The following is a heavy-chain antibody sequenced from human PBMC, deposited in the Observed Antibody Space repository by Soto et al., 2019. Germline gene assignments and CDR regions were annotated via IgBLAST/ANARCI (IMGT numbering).Heavy chain of an antibody. J-gene: IGHJ6*02. CDR2: ISYDGSDK. V-gene: IGHV3-30*18. D-gene: IGHD5-12*01. CDR1: GFTFNNSG. CDR3: VKDRVPGAYGNYYGMDV. Sequence: GGSLRLSCRVSGFTFNNSGMHWVRQAPGKGLEWMAVISYDGSDKYYADSVKGRVIISRDNSKSTLNLEMNSLRAEDTAIYYCVKDRVPGAYGNYYGMDVWGQGTTVTVS.